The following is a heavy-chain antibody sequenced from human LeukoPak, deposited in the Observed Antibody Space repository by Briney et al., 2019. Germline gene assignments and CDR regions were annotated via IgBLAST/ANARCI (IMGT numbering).Heavy chain of an antibody. J-gene: IGHJ4*02. CDR1: GGSISSGGYS. CDR3: ARVVGYRRSSWVDY. V-gene: IGHV4-30-2*01. D-gene: IGHD6-13*01. Sequence: SETLSLTCAVSGGSISSGGYSWSWIRQPSGKGLEWIGYIYHSGSTYYNPSLKSRVTISVDRSKNQFSLKLSSVTAADTAVYYCARVVGYRRSSWVDYWGQGTLVTVSS. CDR2: IYHSGST.